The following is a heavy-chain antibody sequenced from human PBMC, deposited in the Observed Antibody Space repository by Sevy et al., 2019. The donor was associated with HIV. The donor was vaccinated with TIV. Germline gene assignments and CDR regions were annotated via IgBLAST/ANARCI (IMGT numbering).Heavy chain of an antibody. CDR1: GFSFGTHA. CDR2: MSGRGGST. V-gene: IGHV3-23*01. CDR3: AKDVDAQSWYDDFWSGSPCFDY. J-gene: IGHJ4*02. D-gene: IGHD3-3*01. Sequence: GGFLRLSCAASGFSFGTHAMSWVRQAPGKGLEWVSGMSGRGGSTGYADSVKGRFTISRDNSKNMLFLQMNALRADDTAVYYCAKDVDAQSWYDDFWSGSPCFDYWGRGILVTVSS.